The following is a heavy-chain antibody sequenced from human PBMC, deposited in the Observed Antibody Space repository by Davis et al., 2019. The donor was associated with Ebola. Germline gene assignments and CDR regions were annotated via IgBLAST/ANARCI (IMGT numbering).Heavy chain of an antibody. CDR3: ARVTVAADALYYYYYGMDV. J-gene: IGHJ6*02. Sequence: MPSETLSLTCTVSGGSISSGGYYWSWIRQHPGKGLEWIGYIYYSGSTYYNPSLKSRVTISVDTSKNQFSLKLTSVTAADTAVYYCARVTVAADALYYYYYGMDVWGRGTPVTVSS. CDR1: GGSISSGGYY. V-gene: IGHV4-31*03. CDR2: IYYSGST. D-gene: IGHD6-19*01.